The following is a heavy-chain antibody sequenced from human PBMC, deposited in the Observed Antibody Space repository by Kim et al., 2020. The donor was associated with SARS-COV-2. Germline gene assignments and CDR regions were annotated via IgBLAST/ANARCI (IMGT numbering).Heavy chain of an antibody. D-gene: IGHD6-13*01. J-gene: IGHJ6*02. CDR3: ARGDSSSWYENYYYYGMDV. V-gene: IGHV3-11*01. CDR2: ISSSGSTI. CDR1: GFTFSDYY. Sequence: GGSLRLSCAASGFTFSDYYMSWIRQAPGKWLEWVSYISSSGSTIYYADSVKGRFTISRDNAKNSLYLQMNSLRAEDTAVYYCARGDSSSWYENYYYYGMDVWGQGTTVTVSS.